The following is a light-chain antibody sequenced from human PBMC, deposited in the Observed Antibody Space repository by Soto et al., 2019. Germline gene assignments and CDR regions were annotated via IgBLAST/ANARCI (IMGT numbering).Light chain of an antibody. J-gene: IGKJ1*01. Sequence: DFLLTQSPSTLSAAVGDTVTITCRASQRISSGLAWYQQNPGKAPKLLIYKASSLESGVPYRFSGSGSGTEFTLTISSLQPDDFAIYYCQQYNIYPWTFGQGTKVEIK. V-gene: IGKV1-5*03. CDR2: KAS. CDR1: QRISSG. CDR3: QQYNIYPWT.